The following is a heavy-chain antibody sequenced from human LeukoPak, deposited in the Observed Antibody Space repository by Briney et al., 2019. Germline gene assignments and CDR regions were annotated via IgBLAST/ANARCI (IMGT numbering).Heavy chain of an antibody. CDR3: ARQRDSNWFDP. CDR1: GYTFINYY. V-gene: IGHV1-46*01. Sequence: ASVKVSCKASGYTFINYYMHWVRQAPGQGLEWMGIINPSAGSTTYAQNFQGRVTTTRDTSTNTVYMELNSLRSDDTAVYYCARQRDSNWFDPWGQGTLVTVSS. CDR2: INPSAGST. J-gene: IGHJ5*02. D-gene: IGHD4-11*01.